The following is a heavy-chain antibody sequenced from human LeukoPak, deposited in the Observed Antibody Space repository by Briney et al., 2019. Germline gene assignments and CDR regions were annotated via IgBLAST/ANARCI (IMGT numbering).Heavy chain of an antibody. D-gene: IGHD2-15*01. Sequence: GGSLRLSCAASGFTFSTYDMHWVRQATGKGLEWVSAIDTSGDTYYPGSVKGRFTISRENAKNSLYLQMNSLRAGDTAVYYCARDRGGGHMDVWGKGTTVTISS. CDR1: GFTFSTYD. CDR3: ARDRGGGHMDV. V-gene: IGHV3-13*01. CDR2: IDTSGDT. J-gene: IGHJ6*03.